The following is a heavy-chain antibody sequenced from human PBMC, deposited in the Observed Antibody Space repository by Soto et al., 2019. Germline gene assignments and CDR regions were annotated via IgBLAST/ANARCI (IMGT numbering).Heavy chain of an antibody. D-gene: IGHD3-22*01. V-gene: IGHV3-30*04. CDR2: ISYDGSNK. Sequence: GGSLRLSCAASGFTFSSYAMHWVRQAPGKGLEWVAVISYDGSNKYYADSVKGRFTISRDNSKNTLYLQMNSLRAEDTAVDCCARDLRITMIVNAFDIWGQGTMVTVSS. CDR3: ARDLRITMIVNAFDI. CDR1: GFTFSSYA. J-gene: IGHJ3*02.